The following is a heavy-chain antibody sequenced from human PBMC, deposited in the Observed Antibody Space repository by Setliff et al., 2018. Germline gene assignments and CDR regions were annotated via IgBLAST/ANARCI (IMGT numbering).Heavy chain of an antibody. V-gene: IGHV1-18*01. D-gene: IGHD2-2*01. Sequence: GASVKVSCKASGYTFSDYGITWVRQAPGQGLEWMGWISAYSGKAYYAQKLQDRATMTTDTSTGTAYLELRSLRSDDTAVYYCSRLVRYCTTTSCQRLSGDEYWGQGTL. CDR3: SRLVRYCTTTSCQRLSGDEY. CDR1: GYTFSDYG. CDR2: ISAYSGKA. J-gene: IGHJ4*02.